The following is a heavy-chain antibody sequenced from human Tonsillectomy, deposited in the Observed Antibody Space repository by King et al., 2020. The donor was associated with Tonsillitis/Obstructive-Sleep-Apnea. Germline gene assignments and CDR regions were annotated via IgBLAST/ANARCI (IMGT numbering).Heavy chain of an antibody. CDR3: ARDSGGYTGTYYAFDI. D-gene: IGHD1-26*01. CDR1: GFTFSNYD. Sequence: LVESGGGLVQPGGSLRLSCAASGFTFSNYDMHWVRQATGKGLEWVSGIGTAGDTYYSGSVKGRFTISRENAKNSWYLQMDSLRAGDTAVYYCARDSGGYTGTYYAFDIWGQGTMVTVSS. CDR2: IGTAGDT. V-gene: IGHV3-13*04. J-gene: IGHJ3*02.